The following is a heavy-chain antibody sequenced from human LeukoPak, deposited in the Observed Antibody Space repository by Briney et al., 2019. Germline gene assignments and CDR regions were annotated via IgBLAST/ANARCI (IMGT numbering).Heavy chain of an antibody. CDR1: GGSISSYY. CDR3: ASIPYYDFWSGKTSN. J-gene: IGHJ4*02. V-gene: IGHV4-59*01. CDR2: IYYSGST. Sequence: SETLSLTCTVSGGSISSYYWSWIRQPPGKGLEWIGYIYYSGSTNYNPSLKSRVTISVDTSKNQFSLKLSSVTAADTAVYYCASIPYYDFWSGKTSNWRQGTLVTVSS. D-gene: IGHD3-3*01.